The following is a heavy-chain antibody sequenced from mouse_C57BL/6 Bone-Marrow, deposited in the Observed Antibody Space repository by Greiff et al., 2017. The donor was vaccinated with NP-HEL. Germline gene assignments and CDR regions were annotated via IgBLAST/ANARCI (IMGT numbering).Heavy chain of an antibody. Sequence: VMLVESGAELARPGASVKLSCKASGYTFTSYGISWVKQRTGQGLEWIGEIYPRSGNTYYNEKFKGKATLTADKSSSTAYMELRSLTSEDSAVYFCARSWGAAMDYWGQGTSVTVSS. V-gene: IGHV1-81*01. J-gene: IGHJ4*01. CDR1: GYTFTSYG. CDR3: ARSWGAAMDY. CDR2: IYPRSGNT.